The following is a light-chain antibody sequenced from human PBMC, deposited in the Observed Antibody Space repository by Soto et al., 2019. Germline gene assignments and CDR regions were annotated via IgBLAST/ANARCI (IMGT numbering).Light chain of an antibody. CDR2: DAS. J-gene: IGKJ1*01. V-gene: IGKV3-11*01. CDR1: QSISGK. CDR3: QQRSNWPIT. Sequence: EIVMTQSPATLCLSPGERATLSCRASQSISGKLAWYQHRPGQAPRLLIYDASSRPTDIPARVSGSGSGTDVTLTISSLEPEDFAVYYCQQRSNWPITFGQGTKVDIK.